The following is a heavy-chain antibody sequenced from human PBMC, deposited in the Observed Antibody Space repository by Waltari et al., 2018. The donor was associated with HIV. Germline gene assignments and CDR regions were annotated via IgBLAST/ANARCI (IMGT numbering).Heavy chain of an antibody. CDR2: IYYSGST. V-gene: IGHV4-39*01. CDR3: ARRRGDFITMVRGVIGYFDY. CDR1: GGAISSSSYY. Sequence: QLQLQESGPGLVKPSETLSLTCTVSGGAISSSSYYWSWVRQPPGKGLEWIGSIYYSGSTYYNPSLKSRVTISVDTSKNQFSLKLSSVTAADTAVYYCARRRGDFITMVRGVIGYFDYWGQGTLVTVSS. J-gene: IGHJ4*02. D-gene: IGHD3-10*01.